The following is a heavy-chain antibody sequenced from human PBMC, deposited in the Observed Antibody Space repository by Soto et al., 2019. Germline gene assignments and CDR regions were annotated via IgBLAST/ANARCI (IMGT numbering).Heavy chain of an antibody. CDR1: GFTFSGYS. CDR3: PRETQLSYYYYVMDV. Sequence: PGGSLRLSCAASGFTFSGYSMNWVRQAPGKGREWVSYISSSSSTIYYADSVKGRFTISRDNAKNSLYLQMNSLRDEDTAVYYCPRETQLSYYYYVMDVWGQGTTVTVSS. J-gene: IGHJ6*02. V-gene: IGHV3-48*02. D-gene: IGHD4-4*01. CDR2: ISSSSSTI.